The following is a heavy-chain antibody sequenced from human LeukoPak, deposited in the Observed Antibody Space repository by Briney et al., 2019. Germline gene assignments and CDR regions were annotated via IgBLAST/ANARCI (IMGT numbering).Heavy chain of an antibody. Sequence: PSETLSLTCTVSGDSISTINYYWSWIRQPAGKGLEWIGRIYTSGSTNYSPSLKSRVTMSVDTSKNQFSLKLSSVTAADTAVYYCARDVVAAVGSFDYWGQGTQVTVSS. CDR2: IYTSGST. CDR3: ARDVVAAVGSFDY. V-gene: IGHV4-61*02. D-gene: IGHD2-2*01. CDR1: GDSISTINYY. J-gene: IGHJ4*02.